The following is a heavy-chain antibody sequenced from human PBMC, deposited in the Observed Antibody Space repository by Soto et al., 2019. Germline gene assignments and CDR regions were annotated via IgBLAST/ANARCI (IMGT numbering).Heavy chain of an antibody. Sequence: GGSLILSCVASEVTFASYDMDWVRQAPGKGLEWVSLITSGGGGANYADSVKGRFTISRDNSKNTLYLQMNSLRAEDTAIYHCGKEGREWNSSCRFERWGSGTMVTVYS. CDR1: EVTFASYD. J-gene: IGHJ6*03. V-gene: IGHV3-23*01. CDR3: GKEGREWNSSCRFER. D-gene: IGHD3-9*01. CDR2: ITSGGGGA.